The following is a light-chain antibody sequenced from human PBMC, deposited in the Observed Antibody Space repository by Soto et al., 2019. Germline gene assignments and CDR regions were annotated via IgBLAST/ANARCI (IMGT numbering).Light chain of an antibody. CDR3: QQYGSFSIT. J-gene: IGKJ5*01. Sequence: ESVLTQSPATLSLSPGERATLSCRASQNVGSLLAWSQQKPGQAPRLLIYGASSRATGIPDRFSGSGSGTDFTLTISRLEPEDFAVYYCQQYGSFSITFGQGTRLEIK. CDR2: GAS. V-gene: IGKV3-20*01. CDR1: QNVGSL.